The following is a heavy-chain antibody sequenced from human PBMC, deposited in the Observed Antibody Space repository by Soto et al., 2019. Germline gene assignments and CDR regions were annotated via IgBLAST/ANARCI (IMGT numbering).Heavy chain of an antibody. D-gene: IGHD1-7*01. CDR2: ISAYTGET. CDR3: ARDSGTTPKTVDY. Sequence: ASLKVSCKGSGYTFANYGISWVRQAPGQGLEWMGWISAYTGETTYPQKVQDRVTMTTDTFTNTAYMELRSLRSDDTAVYYCARDSGTTPKTVDYWGQGTLVTVSS. J-gene: IGHJ4*02. V-gene: IGHV1-18*04. CDR1: GYTFANYG.